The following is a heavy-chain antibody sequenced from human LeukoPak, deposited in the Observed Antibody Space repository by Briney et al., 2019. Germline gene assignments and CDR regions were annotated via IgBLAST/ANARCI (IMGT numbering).Heavy chain of an antibody. CDR3: ARHPTYYSMVRFDP. CDR1: GGSISSSSYY. Sequence: SETLSLTCTVPGGSISSSSYYWGWIRQPPGKRLEWIGSIYYSGRTYYNPSRKSRVTISVDTSKNQFSLKLSSVTAADTAVYYCARHPTYYSMVRFDPWGQGTLVTVSS. D-gene: IGHD3-10*01. CDR2: IYYSGRT. J-gene: IGHJ5*02. V-gene: IGHV4-39*01.